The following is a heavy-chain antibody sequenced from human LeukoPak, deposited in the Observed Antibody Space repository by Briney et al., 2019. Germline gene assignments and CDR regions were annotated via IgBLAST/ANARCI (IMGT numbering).Heavy chain of an antibody. D-gene: IGHD6-19*01. CDR2: IKQDGRVK. V-gene: IGHV3-7*01. J-gene: IGHJ3*01. CDR1: GFTFSGHW. CDR3: VRDSGGYSSVWYDAFDV. Sequence: GGSLRLSCAASGFTFSGHWMIWVRQAPGKGLEWVANIKQDGRVKYYVDSVSGRFTISRDNAKNLLYLQMNSLRDEDTAVYYCVRDSGGYSSVWYDAFDVWGRGTKVTVSS.